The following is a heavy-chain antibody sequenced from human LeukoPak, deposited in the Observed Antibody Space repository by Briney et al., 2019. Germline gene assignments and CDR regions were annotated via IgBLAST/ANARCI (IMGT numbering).Heavy chain of an antibody. CDR3: ARANIGSGSYYNFDY. V-gene: IGHV3-7*01. Sequence: GGSLRLSCAASGFSFSTFWMTWVRQAPGKGLEWVANIKQDGSEKHYVDSVKGRFTISRDNAKNSLYLQMNSLRAEDTAVYYCARANIGSGSYYNFDYWGQGTLVTVSS. J-gene: IGHJ4*02. D-gene: IGHD3-10*01. CDR1: GFSFSTFW. CDR2: IKQDGSEK.